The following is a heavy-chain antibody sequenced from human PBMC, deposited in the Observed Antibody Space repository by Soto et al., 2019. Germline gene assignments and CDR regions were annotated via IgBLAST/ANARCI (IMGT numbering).Heavy chain of an antibody. D-gene: IGHD2-2*01. Sequence: EVQLVESGGGLVKPGGSLRLSCAASGFTFSSYSMNWVRQAPGKGLEWVSSISSSSSYIYYAASVKGRFTISRDNATNSLYLQMNSLRAEDTAVYYCARDAPDCSSTSCYRPDSSNYQADAFDIWGQGTMVTVSS. CDR2: ISSSSSYI. CDR1: GFTFSSYS. CDR3: ARDAPDCSSTSCYRPDSSNYQADAFDI. J-gene: IGHJ3*02. V-gene: IGHV3-21*01.